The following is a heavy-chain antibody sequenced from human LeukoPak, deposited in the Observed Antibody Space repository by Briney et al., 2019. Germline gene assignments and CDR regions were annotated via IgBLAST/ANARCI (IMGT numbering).Heavy chain of an antibody. Sequence: ASVKVSCKASGGTFSSYAIGWVRQAPGRGLEWMGGIIPIFGTANYAQKFQGRVTITTDESTSTAYMELSSLRSEDTAVYYCARESCSSTSCYTDWFDPWGQGTLVTVSS. V-gene: IGHV1-69*05. CDR2: IIPIFGTA. D-gene: IGHD2-2*02. CDR3: ARESCSSTSCYTDWFDP. J-gene: IGHJ5*02. CDR1: GGTFSSYA.